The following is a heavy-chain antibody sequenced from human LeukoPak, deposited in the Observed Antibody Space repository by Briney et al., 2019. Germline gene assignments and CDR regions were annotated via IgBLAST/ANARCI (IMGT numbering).Heavy chain of an antibody. J-gene: IGHJ4*02. V-gene: IGHV3-15*01. CDR2: IKSKTDGGTT. Sequence: GGSLRLSCAASGFTFSNAWMSWVRQAPGKGLEWVGRIKSKTDGGTTDYAAPVKGRFTISRDDSKNTLYLQMNSLRAGDTAVYYCANLTPDSTTPTGFWGRGTLVTVSS. CDR3: ANLTPDSTTPTGF. D-gene: IGHD1-1*01. CDR1: GFTFSNAW.